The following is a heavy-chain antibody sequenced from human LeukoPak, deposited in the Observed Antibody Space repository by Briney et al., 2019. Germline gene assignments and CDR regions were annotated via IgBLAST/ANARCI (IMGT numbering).Heavy chain of an antibody. CDR1: GSTFSSYG. CDR3: AKGPRGGSGSYFAFDI. Sequence: GGSLRLSCAASGSTFSSYGMHWVRQAPGKGLEWVAVISYDGSNKYYADSVKGRFTISRDNSKNTLYLQMNSLRAEDTAVYYCAKGPRGGSGSYFAFDIWGQGTMVTVSS. CDR2: ISYDGSNK. V-gene: IGHV3-30*18. J-gene: IGHJ3*02. D-gene: IGHD3-10*01.